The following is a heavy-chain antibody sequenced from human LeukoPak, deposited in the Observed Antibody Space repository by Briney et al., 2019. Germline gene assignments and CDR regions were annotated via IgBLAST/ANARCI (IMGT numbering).Heavy chain of an antibody. D-gene: IGHD3-22*01. J-gene: IGHJ3*02. CDR1: GFTFSSYA. Sequence: PGGSLRLSCAASGFTFSSYAMSWVRQAPGKGLEWISTISGSGSSIYYADSVKGRFTISRDNSKNTLYLQMSSLRVEDTAVYYCARNDRGAFDIWGQGTMVTVSS. CDR3: ARNDRGAFDI. CDR2: ISGSGSSI. V-gene: IGHV3-23*01.